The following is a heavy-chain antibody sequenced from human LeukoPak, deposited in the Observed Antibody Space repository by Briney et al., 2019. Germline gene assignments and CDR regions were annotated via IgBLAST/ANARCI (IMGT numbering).Heavy chain of an antibody. CDR3: ARDAPRYCSGGSCYGDY. CDR2: INAGNGNT. Sequence: ASVTVSCKASGYTFTSYAMHWVRQAPGQRLEWMGWINAGNGNTKYSQKFQGRVTMTTDTSTSTAYMELRSLRSDDTAVYYCARDAPRYCSGGSCYGDYWGQGTLVTVSS. V-gene: IGHV1-3*01. D-gene: IGHD2-15*01. J-gene: IGHJ4*02. CDR1: GYTFTSYA.